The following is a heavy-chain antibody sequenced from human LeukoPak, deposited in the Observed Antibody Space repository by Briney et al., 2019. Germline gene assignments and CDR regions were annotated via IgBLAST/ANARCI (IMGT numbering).Heavy chain of an antibody. V-gene: IGHV1-8*01. CDR2: MNPNSGNT. Sequence: ASVKVSCKSSGYTFTSYDINWVRQPTGQGLEWMGWMNPNSGNTGYSQKFQGRGTMTRNTSISTANLELRSLRSGDRAVYYCARKVGGFYYNGMAVWGQGTTVTVSS. CDR1: GYTFTSYD. CDR3: ARKVGGFYYNGMAV. J-gene: IGHJ6*02. D-gene: IGHD2-15*01.